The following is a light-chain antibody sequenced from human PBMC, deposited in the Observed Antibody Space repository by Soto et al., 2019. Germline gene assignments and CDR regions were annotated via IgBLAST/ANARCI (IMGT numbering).Light chain of an antibody. CDR1: SSDVGGYNS. CDR2: EVT. Sequence: QAVVTQPPSASGSPGQSVTISCTGTSSDVGGYNSVSWYQQHPGKAPKLMIYEVTKRPSGVPDRFSGSKSGNTASLTVSGLQAEDEADYYCSSFAVSSYVFGTGTKLTVL. J-gene: IGLJ1*01. V-gene: IGLV2-8*01. CDR3: SSFAVSSYV.